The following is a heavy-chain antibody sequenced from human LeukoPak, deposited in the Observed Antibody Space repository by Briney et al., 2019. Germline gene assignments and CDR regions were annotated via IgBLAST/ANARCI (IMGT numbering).Heavy chain of an antibody. CDR1: GYTFTGYY. D-gene: IGHD6-19*01. Sequence: ASVKVSCKASGYTFTGYYMHWVRQAPGQGLEWMGWINPNSGGTNYAQKFQGRVTMTRDTSISTAYMELSRPGSGDTAVYYCARVGVPKQWLVEVDYWGQGTLVTVSS. CDR2: INPNSGGT. J-gene: IGHJ4*02. V-gene: IGHV1-2*02. CDR3: ARVGVPKQWLVEVDY.